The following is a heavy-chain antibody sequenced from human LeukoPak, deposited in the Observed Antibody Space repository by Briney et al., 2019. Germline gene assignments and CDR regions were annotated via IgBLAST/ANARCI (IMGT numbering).Heavy chain of an antibody. V-gene: IGHV4-59*01. CDR2: IYYSGST. J-gene: IGHJ4*02. CDR1: GGSISSYY. Sequence: SETLSLTCTVSGGSISSYYWSWVRQPPGKGLEWIGYIYYSGSTNYNPSLKSRVTISVDTSKNQFSLKLSSVTAADTAVYYCARGYGSGSYDYWGQGTLVTVSS. D-gene: IGHD3-10*01. CDR3: ARGYGSGSYDY.